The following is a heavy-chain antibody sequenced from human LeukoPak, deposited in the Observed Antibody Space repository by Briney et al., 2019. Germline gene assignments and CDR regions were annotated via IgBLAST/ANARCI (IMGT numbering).Heavy chain of an antibody. D-gene: IGHD5-24*01. Sequence: SETVSLTCTVSGGSISSYHWMWLRQPPGKGLVCWGYLYYSGGTNYNPFLKRRATMSVVTSKNQFSLKLSSVTAADTAVYYCARVREGRDGSNFDSWGQGTLVTVSS. J-gene: IGHJ4*02. CDR2: LYYSGGT. CDR1: GGSISSYH. V-gene: IGHV4-59*01. CDR3: ARVREGRDGSNFDS.